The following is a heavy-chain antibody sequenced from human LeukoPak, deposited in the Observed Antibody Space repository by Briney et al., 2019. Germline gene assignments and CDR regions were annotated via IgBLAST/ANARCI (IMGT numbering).Heavy chain of an antibody. D-gene: IGHD3-22*01. J-gene: IGHJ4*02. CDR1: GGSISSYY. CDR3: ARHGSSGYLYYFDY. Sequence: SETLSLTCTVSGGSISSYYWSWIRQPPGKGLEWIGYIYYSGSTNYNPSLKSRVTISVDTSKNQFSLKPSSVTAADTAVYYCARHGSSGYLYYFDYWGQGTLVTVSS. V-gene: IGHV4-59*01. CDR2: IYYSGST.